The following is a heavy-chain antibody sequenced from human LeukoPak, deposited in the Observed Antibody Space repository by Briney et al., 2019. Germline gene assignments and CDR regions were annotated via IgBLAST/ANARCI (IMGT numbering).Heavy chain of an antibody. J-gene: IGHJ4*02. CDR2: INPNSGGT. V-gene: IGHV1-2*02. D-gene: IGHD2-8*01. Sequence: ASVKVSCKASGHTLTGYYMHWVRQAPGQGLEWMGWINPNSGGTNYAQKFQGRVTMTRDTSISTAYMELSRLRSDDTAVYYCARDSCTNAACYKFDYWGQGTLVTASS. CDR3: ARDSCTNAACYKFDY. CDR1: GHTLTGYY.